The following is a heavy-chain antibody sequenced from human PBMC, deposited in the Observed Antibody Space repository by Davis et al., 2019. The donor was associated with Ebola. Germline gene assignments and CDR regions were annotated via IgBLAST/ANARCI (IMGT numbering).Heavy chain of an antibody. CDR1: GFTVSSNH. CDR3: AKDATLLSTYWYFDL. D-gene: IGHD1-1*01. J-gene: IGHJ2*01. V-gene: IGHV3-23*01. Sequence: GESLKISCTASGFTVSSNHMSWVRQAPGKGLEWVSAISGSGGSTYYADSVKGRFTISRDNSKNTLYLQMNSLRAEDTAVYYCAKDATLLSTYWYFDLWGRGTLVTVSS. CDR2: ISGSGGST.